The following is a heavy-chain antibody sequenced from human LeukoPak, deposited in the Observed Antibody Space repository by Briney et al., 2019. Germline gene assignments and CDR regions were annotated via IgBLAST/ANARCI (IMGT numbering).Heavy chain of an antibody. J-gene: IGHJ3*02. CDR2: IRYDGSNK. V-gene: IGHV3-30*02. D-gene: IGHD2-2*01. CDR3: AKRGPYCSSTSCASAFDI. Sequence: GGSLRLSCAASGFTFSSYGMHWVRQAPGKGLEGGAFIRYDGSNKYYADSVKGRFAISRDNSKNTLYLQMNSLRAEDTAVYYCAKRGPYCSSTSCASAFDIWGQGTMVTVSS. CDR1: GFTFSSYG.